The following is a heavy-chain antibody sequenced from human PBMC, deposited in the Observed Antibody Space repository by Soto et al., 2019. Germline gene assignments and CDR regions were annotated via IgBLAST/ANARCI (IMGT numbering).Heavy chain of an antibody. D-gene: IGHD4-17*01. CDR2: INPNSGGT. Sequence: QVQLVQSGAEVKKPGASVKVSCKASGYTFAGYYMHWVRQAPGQGLEWMGWINPNSGGTNYAQKFLGWVTMTRDTSISTAYMELSRLRSDATAVYYCARADYGDLAYWFDPWGQGTLVTVSS. V-gene: IGHV1-2*04. CDR1: GYTFAGYY. J-gene: IGHJ5*02. CDR3: ARADYGDLAYWFDP.